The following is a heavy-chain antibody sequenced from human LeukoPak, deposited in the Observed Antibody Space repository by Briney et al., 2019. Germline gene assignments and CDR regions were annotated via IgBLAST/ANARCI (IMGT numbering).Heavy chain of an antibody. CDR1: GDSISSYY. D-gene: IGHD1-26*01. CDR2: IYYIGST. Sequence: SETLSLTCTVSGDSISSYYWSWIRQPPGKGLEWIGYIYYIGSTNYNPSLKSRSTISVDTSKNQFSLKLSSVTAADTAVYYCARYMGPYYFDYWGQGTLVTVSS. CDR3: ARYMGPYYFDY. J-gene: IGHJ4*02. V-gene: IGHV4-59*01.